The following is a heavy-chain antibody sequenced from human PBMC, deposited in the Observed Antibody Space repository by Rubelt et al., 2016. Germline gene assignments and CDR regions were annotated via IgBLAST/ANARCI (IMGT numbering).Heavy chain of an antibody. J-gene: IGHJ6*02. D-gene: IGHD6-13*01. CDR1: GFTFSSYA. CDR2: ISYDGSNK. CDR3: AKDNSAARTADYYYYGMDV. Sequence: RSLRLSSAASGFTFSSYAMHWVRQAPGKGLEWVAVISYDGSNKYYADSVKGRFTISRDNSKNSLYLQMNSLRTADTALYYCAKDNSAARTADYYYYGMDVWGQGTTVTVAS. V-gene: IGHV3-30*04.